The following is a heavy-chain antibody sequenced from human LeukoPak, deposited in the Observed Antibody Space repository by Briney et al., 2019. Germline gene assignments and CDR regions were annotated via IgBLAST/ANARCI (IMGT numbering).Heavy chain of an antibody. V-gene: IGHV3-21*01. CDR1: GFTFSSYS. J-gene: IGHJ4*02. CDR3: ARALGEWLTLYYFDY. D-gene: IGHD6-19*01. Sequence: GGSLRLSCAASGFTFSSYSMNWVRQAPGKGLESVSSISSSSSYIYYADSVKGRFTISRDNAKNSLYLQMNSLRAEDTAVYYCARALGEWLTLYYFDYWGQGTLVTVSS. CDR2: ISSSSSYI.